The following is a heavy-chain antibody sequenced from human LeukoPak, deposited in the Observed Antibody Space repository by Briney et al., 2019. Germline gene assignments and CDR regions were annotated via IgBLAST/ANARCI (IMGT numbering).Heavy chain of an antibody. D-gene: IGHD3-10*01. J-gene: IGHJ4*02. V-gene: IGHV4-34*01. CDR2: INHSGST. Sequence: SETLSLTCAVYGGSFSGYYWSWVRQPPGKGLEWIGEINHSGSTNYNPSLKSRVTISVDTSKNQFSLKLSSVTAADTAVCYCARGVDYYGVWGQGTLVTVSS. CDR1: GGSFSGYY. CDR3: ARGVDYYGV.